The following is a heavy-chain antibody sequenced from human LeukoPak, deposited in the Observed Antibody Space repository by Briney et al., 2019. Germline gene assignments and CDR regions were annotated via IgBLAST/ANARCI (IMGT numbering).Heavy chain of an antibody. D-gene: IGHD2-21*02. V-gene: IGHV3-48*03. CDR1: GFTFSSYE. J-gene: IGHJ3*02. CDR2: ISSSGSTI. CDR3: ARDPAYCGGDCYSLGAFDI. Sequence: PGGSLRLSCAASGFTFSSYEMNWVRQAPGKGLEWVSYISSSGSTIYYADSVKGRFTISRDNAKNSLYLQMNSLRAEDTAVYYCARDPAYCGGDCYSLGAFDIWGQGTMVTVSS.